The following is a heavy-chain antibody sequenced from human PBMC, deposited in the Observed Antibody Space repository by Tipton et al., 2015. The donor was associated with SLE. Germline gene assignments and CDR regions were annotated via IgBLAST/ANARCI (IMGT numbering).Heavy chain of an antibody. V-gene: IGHV4-34*01. CDR1: GGSFSGYY. CDR2: INHSGST. CDR3: ARTTVTTYAFDI. D-gene: IGHD4-17*01. Sequence: TLSLTCAVYGGSFSGYYWSWIRQPPGKGLEWIGEINHSGSTNYNPSLKSRVIISVDTSKNQFSLKLSSVTAADTAVYYCARTTVTTYAFDIWGQGTMVTVSS. J-gene: IGHJ3*02.